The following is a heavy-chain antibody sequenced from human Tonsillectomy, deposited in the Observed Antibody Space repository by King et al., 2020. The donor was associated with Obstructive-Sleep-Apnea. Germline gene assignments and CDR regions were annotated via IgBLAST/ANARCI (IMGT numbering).Heavy chain of an antibody. V-gene: IGHV4-59*08. CDR3: ARGGYYYFDY. J-gene: IGHJ4*02. CDR2: FYYSGST. Sequence: VQLQESGPGLVKPSENLTLTCTVSGVSISTYYWYGFRQAPGKGLEWIGYFYYSGSTNGNPSLKSRVTISVDTSKNQFSLNLRSVTAADTAVYYCARGGYYYFDYWGQGTLATVSS. CDR1: GVSISTYY. D-gene: IGHD3-22*01.